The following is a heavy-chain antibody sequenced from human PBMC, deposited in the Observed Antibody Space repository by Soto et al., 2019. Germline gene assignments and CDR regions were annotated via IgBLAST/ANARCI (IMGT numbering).Heavy chain of an antibody. J-gene: IGHJ6*03. V-gene: IGHV3-48*01. Sequence: GGSLRLSCAASGFTFSSYSMNWVRQAPGKGLEWVSYISSSSSTIYYADSVKGRFTISRDNAKNSLYLQMNSLRAEDTAVYYCARDQREGSYHRLYMDVWGKGTTVTVSS. D-gene: IGHD3-10*01. CDR1: GFTFSSYS. CDR3: ARDQREGSYHRLYMDV. CDR2: ISSSSSTI.